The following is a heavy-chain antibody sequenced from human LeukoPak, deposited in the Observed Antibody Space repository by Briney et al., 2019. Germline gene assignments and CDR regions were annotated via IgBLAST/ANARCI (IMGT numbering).Heavy chain of an antibody. CDR2: IYTSGST. J-gene: IGHJ4*02. CDR3: ARGIRDIVVVPAANPFDY. V-gene: IGHV4-4*07. Sequence: KTSETLSLTCTVSGGSINIYYWSWIRQSAGKGLEWIGRIYTSGSTNYNPSLKSRVTMSVDTSKHQFSLKLSSVTAADTAVYYCARGIRDIVVVPAANPFDYWGQGTLVTVSS. CDR1: GGSINIYY. D-gene: IGHD2-2*01.